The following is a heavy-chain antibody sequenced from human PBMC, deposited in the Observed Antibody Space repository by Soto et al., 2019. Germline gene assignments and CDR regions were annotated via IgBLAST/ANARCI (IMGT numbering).Heavy chain of an antibody. CDR1: GGSISSSSYF. D-gene: IGHD4-17*01. V-gene: IGHV4-39*01. J-gene: IGHJ4*02. CDR2: IYSSGST. Sequence: QLQLQESGPGLVKPSETLSLTCTVSGGSISSSSYFWGWIRQPPGKGLEWIGTIYSSGSTYYNPSLKSRVTISVDTSKTQFSLKLSSVTAADTAVYFCASLYGDYVSYWGQGTLVTVSS. CDR3: ASLYGDYVSY.